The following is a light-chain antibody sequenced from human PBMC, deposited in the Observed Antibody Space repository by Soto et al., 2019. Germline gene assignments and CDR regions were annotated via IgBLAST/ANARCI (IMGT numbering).Light chain of an antibody. V-gene: IGKV3-11*01. CDR3: QQRSNCPPV. CDR1: QSVSSY. CDR2: DAS. Sequence: EIVLTQSPATLSLSPGERATLSCRASQSVSSYLAWYQQKPGQAPRLLIYDASNRATGIPARFSGSGSGTDFTLTISSLEPEDFAFYYCQQRSNCPPVFCGGTKVDIK. J-gene: IGKJ4*01.